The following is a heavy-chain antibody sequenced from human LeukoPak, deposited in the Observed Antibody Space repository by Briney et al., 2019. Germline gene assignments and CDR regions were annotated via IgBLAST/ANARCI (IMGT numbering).Heavy chain of an antibody. CDR3: ARRGAAGTYDFDY. V-gene: IGHV3-23*01. CDR1: GFTFSSYV. CDR2: ISGSGGGT. J-gene: IGHJ4*02. Sequence: GGSLRLSCAASGFTFSSYVMSWVRQAPGKGLEWVSAISGSGGGTYYADSVKGRFTISRDNSKNTLYLQTNSLRAEDTAVYYCARRGAAGTYDFDYWGQGTLVTVSS. D-gene: IGHD6-13*01.